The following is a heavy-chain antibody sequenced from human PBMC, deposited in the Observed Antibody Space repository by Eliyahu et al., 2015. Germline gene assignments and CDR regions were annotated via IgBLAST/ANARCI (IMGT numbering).Heavy chain of an antibody. D-gene: IGHD6-6*01. CDR1: GGXISPYY. V-gene: IGHV4-59*01. CDR2: IYYRGXX. Sequence: QVQLQESGPGLVKPSETLSLTCTVSGGXISPYYWXWXRQPPGTGLEWIGYIYYRGXXNYXPSLKSRVTISVDTSKNQFSLKLSSVTAADTAVYYCARGGTRRYTSSSFDYWGQGTLVTVSS. J-gene: IGHJ4*02. CDR3: ARGGTRRYTSSSFDY.